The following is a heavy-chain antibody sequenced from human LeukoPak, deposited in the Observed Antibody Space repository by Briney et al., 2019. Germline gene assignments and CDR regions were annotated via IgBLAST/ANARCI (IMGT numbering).Heavy chain of an antibody. J-gene: IGHJ6*02. CDR3: AKEVLPAGGYYYVMDV. Sequence: ASVKVSCKASGYTFTGYYMHWVRQAPGQGLEWMGWINANTGGTSYAQNLQGRVTMTRDTSITTAYMELSRLRSDDTAVYYCAKEVLPAGGYYYVMDVWGQGTTVTVSS. CDR2: INANTGGT. D-gene: IGHD2-2*01. V-gene: IGHV1-2*02. CDR1: GYTFTGYY.